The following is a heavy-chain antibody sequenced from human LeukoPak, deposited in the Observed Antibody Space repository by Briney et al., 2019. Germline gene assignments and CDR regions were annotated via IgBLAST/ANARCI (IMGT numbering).Heavy chain of an antibody. CDR3: ARDDCSSISCYHNWFDP. Sequence: GGSLTLSCAASGLTFSSYWMSWVRQAPGKGLEWVANINQDGSEKYYVDSVKGRFTISRDNAKNSLYLQMNSLRAEDTAVYYCARDDCSSISCYHNWFDPWGQGTLVTVSS. D-gene: IGHD2-2*01. J-gene: IGHJ5*02. CDR2: INQDGSEK. V-gene: IGHV3-7*01. CDR1: GLTFSSYW.